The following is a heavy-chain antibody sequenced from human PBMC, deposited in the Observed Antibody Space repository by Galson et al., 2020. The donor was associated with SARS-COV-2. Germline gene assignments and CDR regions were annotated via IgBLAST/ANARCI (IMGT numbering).Heavy chain of an antibody. CDR3: ARELKASGWYGDY. Sequence: GGSLRLSCAASGFTFSSYAMYWIRQAPGKGLEWVTVMSYDGSDKYYADSVKGRFTISRDNSKNTLYLQMNSLRTEDTAVYYCARELKASGWYGDYWGQGTLVTGSS. CDR2: MSYDGSDK. D-gene: IGHD6-19*01. J-gene: IGHJ4*02. CDR1: GFTFSSYA. V-gene: IGHV3-30*04.